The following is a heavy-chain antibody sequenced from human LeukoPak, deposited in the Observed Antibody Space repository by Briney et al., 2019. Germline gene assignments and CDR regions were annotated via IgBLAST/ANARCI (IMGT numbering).Heavy chain of an antibody. CDR2: IKQDGSEK. Sequence: GGSLRLSCAASGFTFSRYGMHWVRQAPGKGLEWVANIKQDGSEKYYVDSVKGRFTISRDNAKNSVHLQMNSLRAEDTAVYYCARAYAGVGSYWGQGTLVTVSS. D-gene: IGHD3-10*01. CDR1: GFTFSRYG. V-gene: IGHV3-7*01. CDR3: ARAYAGVGSY. J-gene: IGHJ4*02.